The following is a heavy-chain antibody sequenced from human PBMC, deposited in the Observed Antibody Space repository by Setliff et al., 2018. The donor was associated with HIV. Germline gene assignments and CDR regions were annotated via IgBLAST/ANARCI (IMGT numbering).Heavy chain of an antibody. Sequence: GSLRLSCAASGFTFSDYYMTWIRQAPGKGLEWVSYISPNGNSMYYANSVRGRFTISRDNAKNSLYLQMNSLRAEDTALYYCAKDIIPAGLFHDLWGQGTLVTVSS. J-gene: IGHJ5*02. CDR2: ISPNGNSM. D-gene: IGHD2-2*01. CDR1: GFTFSDYY. CDR3: AKDIIPAGLFHDL. V-gene: IGHV3-11*04.